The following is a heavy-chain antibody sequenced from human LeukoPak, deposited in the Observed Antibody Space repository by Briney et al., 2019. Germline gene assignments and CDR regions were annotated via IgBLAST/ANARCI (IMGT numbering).Heavy chain of an antibody. V-gene: IGHV4-31*03. CDR2: IYYSGST. D-gene: IGHD3-22*01. Sequence: SETLSLTCTVSGGSISSGGYYWSWNRQRPGKGLEWIGYIYYSGSTYCNPSLKSRVTISVDTSKNQFSLKLSSVTAADTAVYYCARAGYYYDSSGYYPLGDYMDVWGKGTAVTVSS. J-gene: IGHJ6*03. CDR3: ARAGYYYDSSGYYPLGDYMDV. CDR1: GGSISSGGYY.